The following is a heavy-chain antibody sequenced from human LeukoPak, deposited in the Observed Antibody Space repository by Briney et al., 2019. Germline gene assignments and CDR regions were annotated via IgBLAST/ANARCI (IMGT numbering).Heavy chain of an antibody. Sequence: SETLSLTCTVSGGSISSYYWSWIRQPPGQGLEWIGYIYYSGSTNYNPSLKSRVTISVDTSKNQFSLKLSSVTAADTAVYYCARSRGRGVIILPFDYWGQGTLVTVSS. J-gene: IGHJ4*02. CDR3: ARSRGRGVIILPFDY. CDR2: IYYSGST. CDR1: GGSISSYY. D-gene: IGHD3-10*01. V-gene: IGHV4-59*08.